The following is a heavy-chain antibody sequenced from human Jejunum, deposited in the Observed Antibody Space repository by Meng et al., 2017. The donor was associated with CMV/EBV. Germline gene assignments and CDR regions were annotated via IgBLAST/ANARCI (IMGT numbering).Heavy chain of an antibody. D-gene: IGHD5-18*01. V-gene: IGHV1-8*03. CDR2: MSTNSDNA. Sequence: SCKASDYTFNTDDINWVRQAPGQGLEWMGWMSTNSDNAGYSQKFQGKVTFTRNTSISTTYMELSSLRYEDTAVYYCERLSSYSFGYGYWGQGTLVTVSS. J-gene: IGHJ4*02. CDR1: DYTFNTDD. CDR3: ERLSSYSFGYGY.